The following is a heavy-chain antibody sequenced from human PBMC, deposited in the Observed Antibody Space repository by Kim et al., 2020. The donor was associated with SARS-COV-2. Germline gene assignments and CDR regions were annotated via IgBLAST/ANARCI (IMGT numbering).Heavy chain of an antibody. Sequence: SETLSLTCAVYGGSFSGYYWSWIRQPPGKGLEWIGEINHSGSTNYNPSLKSRVTISVDTSKNQFSLKLSSVTAADTAVYYCARGVWFGELVDYWGQGTLVTVSS. D-gene: IGHD3-10*01. CDR3: ARGVWFGELVDY. J-gene: IGHJ4*02. V-gene: IGHV4-34*01. CDR2: INHSGST. CDR1: GGSFSGYY.